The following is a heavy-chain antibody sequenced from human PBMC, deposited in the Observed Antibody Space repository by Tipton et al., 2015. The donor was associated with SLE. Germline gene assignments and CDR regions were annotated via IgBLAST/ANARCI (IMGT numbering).Heavy chain of an antibody. CDR1: GDSISSGNYY. CDR3: AREGKRFLEWYSGGWFDP. D-gene: IGHD3-3*01. CDR2: IYTSGST. V-gene: IGHV4-61*02. Sequence: TLSLTCSVSGDSISSGNYYWSWIRQPAGKGLEWIGRIYTSGSTNYNPSLNGRVALSVDTSANQVSLELSSVTATDTGVYYCAREGKRFLEWYSGGWFDPWGQVTLVIVSS. J-gene: IGHJ5*02.